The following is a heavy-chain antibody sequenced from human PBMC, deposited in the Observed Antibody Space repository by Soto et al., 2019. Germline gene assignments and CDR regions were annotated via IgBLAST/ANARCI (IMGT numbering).Heavy chain of an antibody. CDR3: ARGGRRSPGMDV. Sequence: SETLSLTCTVSGGSIIHYYWTWIRQPPGKGLEWMGYIYYSGTTTNYNPSLKSRVTISVDTSKNQFSLKLSSVTAADTAVYYCARGGRRSPGMDVWGQGTTVTVSS. V-gene: IGHV4-59*12. CDR2: IYYSGTTT. CDR1: GGSIIHYY. J-gene: IGHJ6*02.